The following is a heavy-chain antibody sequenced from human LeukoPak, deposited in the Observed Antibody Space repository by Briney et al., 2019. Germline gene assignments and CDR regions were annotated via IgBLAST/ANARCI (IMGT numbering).Heavy chain of an antibody. V-gene: IGHV3-23*01. Sequence: GGSLRLSCAASGFTFSSYAMTWVRQAPGKGLEWVSSISSSSSYIYYADSVKGRFTISRDNSKNTLYLQMNSLRAEDTAVYYCAKDRLIVATPYYFDYWGQGTLVTVSS. CDR1: GFTFSSYA. J-gene: IGHJ4*02. CDR2: ISSSSSYI. D-gene: IGHD5-12*01. CDR3: AKDRLIVATPYYFDY.